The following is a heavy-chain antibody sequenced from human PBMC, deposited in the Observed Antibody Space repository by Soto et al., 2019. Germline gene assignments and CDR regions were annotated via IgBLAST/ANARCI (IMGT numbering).Heavy chain of an antibody. V-gene: IGHV1-18*01. CDR1: GYTFTSYG. J-gene: IGHJ3*02. D-gene: IGHD3-3*01. Sequence: GASVKVSCKASGYTFTSYGISWVRQAPGQGLEWMGWISAYNGNTNYAQKLQGRVTMTTDTSTSTAYMELRSLRSDDTAVYYCARDDGYDFWSGSDAFDIWGQGTMVTVSS. CDR2: ISAYNGNT. CDR3: ARDDGYDFWSGSDAFDI.